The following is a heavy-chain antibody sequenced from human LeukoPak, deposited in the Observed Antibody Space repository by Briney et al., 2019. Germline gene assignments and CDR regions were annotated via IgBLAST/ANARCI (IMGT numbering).Heavy chain of an antibody. CDR3: ATQANFYDSSGYFHH. V-gene: IGHV4-31*03. CDR1: GDSINSGGYY. CDR2: IYYSGST. J-gene: IGHJ1*01. D-gene: IGHD3-22*01. Sequence: PSETLSLTCTVSGDSINSGGYYRSWIRQHPGKGLEWIGYIYYSGSTYYSPSLRSRVSLSLDTSKNQVSLKLSSVTAADTAVYYCATQANFYDSSGYFHHWGQGTLVTVSS.